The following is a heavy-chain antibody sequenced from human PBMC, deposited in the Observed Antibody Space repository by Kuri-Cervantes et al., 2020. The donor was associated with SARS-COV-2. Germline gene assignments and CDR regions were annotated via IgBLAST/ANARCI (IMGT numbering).Heavy chain of an antibody. D-gene: IGHD6-6*01. CDR1: GYTFTGYY. V-gene: IGHV1-2*02. CDR2: INPNSGDT. J-gene: IGHJ6*02. CDR3: ARAASTSSYPIVGFDV. Sequence: ASVKVSCKASGYTFTGYYLHWVRQAPGQGLEWMGWINPNSGDTNYAQKFQGRVTMTRDTSISTAHMELSRLGSDDTAVFYCARAASTSSYPIVGFDVWGQGTTVTVSS.